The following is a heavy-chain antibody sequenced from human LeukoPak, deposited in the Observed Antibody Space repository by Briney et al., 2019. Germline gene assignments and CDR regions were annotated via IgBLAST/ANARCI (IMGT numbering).Heavy chain of an antibody. CDR1: GFTFRNCA. CDR3: AKAYSSGYWDYFDY. D-gene: IGHD3-22*01. V-gene: IGHV3-23*01. J-gene: IGHJ4*02. Sequence: GGSLRLSCAASGFTFRNCAMSWVRQAPGKGLEWVSGISGSGGSTYYADSVKGRFPISRDNSKNTLYMEMNSLRAEDSAVYYCAKAYSSGYWDYFDYWGQGTLVTVSS. CDR2: ISGSGGST.